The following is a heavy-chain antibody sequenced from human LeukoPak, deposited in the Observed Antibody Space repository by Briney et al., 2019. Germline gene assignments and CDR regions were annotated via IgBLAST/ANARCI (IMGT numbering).Heavy chain of an antibody. V-gene: IGHV3-23*01. D-gene: IGHD7-27*01. CDR3: AKDGGLWVSAHWGDS. J-gene: IGHJ4*02. Sequence: GSLRLSCAASGFTFSSYTMSWVRQAPGKGLEWVSTITTSDGNTYYADSVKGRFTVSRDNSKNTLFLQMNSLRAEDTAVYYCAKDGGLWVSAHWGDSWGRGTLVTVSS. CDR1: GFTFSSYT. CDR2: ITTSDGNT.